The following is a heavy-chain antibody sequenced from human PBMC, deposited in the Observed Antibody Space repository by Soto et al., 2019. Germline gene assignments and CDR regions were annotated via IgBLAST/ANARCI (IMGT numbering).Heavy chain of an antibody. D-gene: IGHD3-10*01. J-gene: IGHJ4*02. Sequence: EVQLVESGGGLVQPGRSLRLSCAASGFTFEDYAMHWVRQAPGKGLEWVSGISWNSGSIGYADSVKGRFTISRDNARNSLYLQMIGLSAEDTALYYCAKGGSGSYYNVWFDYWGQGTLVTVSS. CDR2: ISWNSGSI. CDR3: AKGGSGSYYNVWFDY. CDR1: GFTFEDYA. V-gene: IGHV3-9*01.